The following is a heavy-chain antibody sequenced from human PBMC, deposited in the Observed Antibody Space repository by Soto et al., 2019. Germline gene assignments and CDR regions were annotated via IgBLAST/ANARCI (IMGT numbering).Heavy chain of an antibody. CDR2: INTYNGNT. CDR1: GYSFTIYG. Sequence: ASVKVSCKASGYSFTIYGIAWARQATGKGLEWMGWINTYNGNTNYAQNLQGRVTLTTDTSTSTAYMELTSLRSNDTAIYYCAMVDVYVTPSPQDVWGQGTTVTVS. CDR3: AMVDVYVTPSPQDV. J-gene: IGHJ6*02. D-gene: IGHD3-16*01. V-gene: IGHV1-18*01.